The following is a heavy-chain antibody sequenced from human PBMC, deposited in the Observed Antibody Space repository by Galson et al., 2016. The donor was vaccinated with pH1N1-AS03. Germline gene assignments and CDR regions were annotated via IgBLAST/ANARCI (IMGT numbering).Heavy chain of an antibody. Sequence: SVKVSCKASGYSFPTYSFNWVRQAPGQGLEWLGWISAYSGDTHYARKFQGRVTLTTDKSTSTVYMELRSLRSDDTAVYYCARDRGFRPDTFDIWGQGTWVTVSS. CDR1: GYSFPTYS. CDR3: ARDRGFRPDTFDI. CDR2: ISAYSGDT. V-gene: IGHV1-18*04. J-gene: IGHJ3*02. D-gene: IGHD2-15*01.